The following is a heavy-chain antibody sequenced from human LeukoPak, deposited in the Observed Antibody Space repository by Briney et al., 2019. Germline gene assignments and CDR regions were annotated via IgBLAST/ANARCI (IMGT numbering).Heavy chain of an antibody. J-gene: IGHJ5*02. D-gene: IGHD6-13*01. CDR3: AVSGAGIAAYWFDP. Sequence: PSETLSLTCTVSGGSISSSSYYWSWIRQPPGKGLEWIGEINHSGSTNYNPSLKSRVTISVDTSKNQFSLKLSSVTAADTAVYYCAVSGAGIAAYWFDPWGQGTLVTVSS. CDR1: GGSISSSSYY. CDR2: INHSGST. V-gene: IGHV4-39*07.